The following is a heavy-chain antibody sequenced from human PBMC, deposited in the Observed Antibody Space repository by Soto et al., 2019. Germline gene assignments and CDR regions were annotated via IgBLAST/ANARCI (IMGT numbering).Heavy chain of an antibody. CDR1: GGTFSSYT. J-gene: IGHJ6*03. CDR2: INPILGIA. Sequence: QVQLVQSGAEVKKPGSSVKVSCKASGGTFSSYTISWVRQAPGQGLEWMGRINPILGIANYAQKFQGRVTITADKSTSTAYMELSSLRSEDTAVYYCARGGSLDYCYYMDVWGKGTTVTVSS. D-gene: IGHD1-26*01. V-gene: IGHV1-69*02. CDR3: ARGGSLDYCYYMDV.